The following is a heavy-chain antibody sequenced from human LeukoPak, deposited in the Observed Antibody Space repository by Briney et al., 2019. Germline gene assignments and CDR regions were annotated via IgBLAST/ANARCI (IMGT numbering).Heavy chain of an antibody. V-gene: IGHV4-34*01. J-gene: IGHJ4*02. CDR3: ARGGRYGYCPFDY. Sequence: PGGLSHTRVVYVGSFSGYCWGWIRPPPGRGGEWIGEINHSGSTNYNPSLKSRVTISVDTSKNQFYLKLCSVTAADTAVYYCARGGRYGYCPFDYWGQGTLVTVSS. CDR2: INHSGST. CDR1: VGSFSGYC. D-gene: IGHD3-22*01.